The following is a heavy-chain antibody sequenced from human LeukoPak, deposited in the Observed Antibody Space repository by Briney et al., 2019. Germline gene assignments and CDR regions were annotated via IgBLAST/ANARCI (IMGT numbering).Heavy chain of an antibody. CDR1: GYRFTSYW. D-gene: IGHD2-2*01. CDR3: ERLSPTRPYYYYYMDV. Sequence: GESLKISCKGSGYRFTSYWIGWVRQMPGKGLEWMGIIYPGDSDTRYSPSFQGQVTISADKSISTAYLQWSSLKASDTAMYYCERLSPTRPYYYYYMDVWGKGTTVTISS. V-gene: IGHV5-51*01. J-gene: IGHJ6*03. CDR2: IYPGDSDT.